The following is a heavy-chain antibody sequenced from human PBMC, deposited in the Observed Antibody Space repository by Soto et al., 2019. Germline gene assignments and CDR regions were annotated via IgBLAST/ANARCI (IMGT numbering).Heavy chain of an antibody. CDR2: IWYDGSNK. Sequence: PGGSLRLSCAASGFTFSSYGMHWVRQAPGKGLEWVAVIWYDGSNKYYADSVKGRFTISRDNSKNTLYLQMNSLRAEDTAVYYCARGGSIAARLRRYYFDYWGQGTLVTVSS. CDR3: ARGGSIAARLRRYYFDY. J-gene: IGHJ4*02. CDR1: GFTFSSYG. D-gene: IGHD6-6*01. V-gene: IGHV3-33*01.